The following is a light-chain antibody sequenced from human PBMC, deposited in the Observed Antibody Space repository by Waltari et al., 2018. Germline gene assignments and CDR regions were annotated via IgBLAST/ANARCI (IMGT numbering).Light chain of an antibody. Sequence: QSALTQPRSVSGSPVQSVTIPCPGTSSDFGGYNFVHWYQHHPGKAPKLIIYDVTKRPSGVPDRFSASKSDNTASLTISGLQAEDEADYYCCSYAGSITFWVFGGGTKLTVL. J-gene: IGLJ3*02. CDR2: DVT. V-gene: IGLV2-11*01. CDR3: CSYAGSITFWV. CDR1: SSDFGGYNF.